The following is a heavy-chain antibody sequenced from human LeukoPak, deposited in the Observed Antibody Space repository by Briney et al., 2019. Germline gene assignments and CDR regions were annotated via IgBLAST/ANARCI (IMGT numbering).Heavy chain of an antibody. CDR3: TTEQRIAAAGPL. CDR1: GFTFSSFW. Sequence: TWGSLRLSCAASGFTFSSFWMSWVRQAPGKGLEWVGRIKSKTDGGTTDYPAPVKGRFTTSRDDSKKTLYLQMNSLKTEDTAVYYCTTEQRIAAAGPLWGQGTMVTVSS. V-gene: IGHV3-15*01. D-gene: IGHD6-13*01. CDR2: IKSKTDGGTT. J-gene: IGHJ3*01.